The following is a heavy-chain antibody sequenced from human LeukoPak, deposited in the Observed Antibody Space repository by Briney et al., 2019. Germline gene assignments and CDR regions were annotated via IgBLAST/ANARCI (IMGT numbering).Heavy chain of an antibody. CDR1: GYTFTGYY. V-gene: IGHV1-46*01. Sequence: ASVKVSCKASGYTFTGYYMHWVRQAPGQGLEWMGIINPSGGSTSYAQKFQGRVTMTRDTSTSTVYMELSSLRSEDTAVYYCARDLKLLWFGELLYDWGQGTLVTVSS. D-gene: IGHD3-10*01. J-gene: IGHJ4*02. CDR2: INPSGGST. CDR3: ARDLKLLWFGELLYD.